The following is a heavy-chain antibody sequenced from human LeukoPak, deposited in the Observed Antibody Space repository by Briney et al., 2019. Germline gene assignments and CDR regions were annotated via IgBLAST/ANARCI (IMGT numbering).Heavy chain of an antibody. CDR1: GYTFTDYY. J-gene: IGHJ4*02. D-gene: IGHD2-15*01. Sequence: ASVKVSCKASGYTFTDYYMHWVRQAPGQGLEWMGWINPNSGGTNYAQKFQGRVTMTRDTSTSTVYMELSSLRSEDTAVYYCARELGYCSGGSCKIIDYWGQGTLVTVSS. CDR2: INPNSGGT. V-gene: IGHV1-2*02. CDR3: ARELGYCSGGSCKIIDY.